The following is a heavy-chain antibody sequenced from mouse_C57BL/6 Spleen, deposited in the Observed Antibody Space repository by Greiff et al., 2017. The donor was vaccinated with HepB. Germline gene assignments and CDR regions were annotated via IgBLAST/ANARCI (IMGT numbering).Heavy chain of an antibody. Sequence: EVQLQESGPGLVKPSQSLSLTCSVTGYSITSGYYWNWIRQFPGNKLEWMGYISYDGSNNYNPSLKNRISITRDTSKNQFFLKLNSVTTEDTATYYCARIYYGSSHWYFDVWGTGTTVTVSS. V-gene: IGHV3-6*01. CDR2: ISYDGSN. J-gene: IGHJ1*03. CDR3: ARIYYGSSHWYFDV. D-gene: IGHD1-1*01. CDR1: GYSITSGYY.